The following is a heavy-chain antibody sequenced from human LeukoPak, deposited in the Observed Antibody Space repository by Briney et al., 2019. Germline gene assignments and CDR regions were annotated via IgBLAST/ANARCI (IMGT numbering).Heavy chain of an antibody. V-gene: IGHV1-46*01. CDR3: ARSSYYASGDY. CDR1: GYTFTSYD. J-gene: IGHJ4*02. CDR2: INPSGGST. D-gene: IGHD1-26*01. Sequence: ASVKVSCKASGYTFTSYDINWVRQAPGQGLEWMGIINPSGGSTSYAQKFQGRVTMTRDTSTSTVYMELSSLRSEDTAVYYCARSSYYASGDYWGQGTLVTVSS.